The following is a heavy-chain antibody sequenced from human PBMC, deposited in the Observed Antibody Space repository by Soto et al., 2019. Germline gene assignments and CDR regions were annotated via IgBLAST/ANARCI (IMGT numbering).Heavy chain of an antibody. CDR2: ISGSGGST. J-gene: IGHJ6*03. D-gene: IGHD6-6*01. V-gene: IGHV3-23*01. Sequence: GGSLRLSCAASGFTFSSYAMSCVLQAPGKELEWVSAISGSGGSTYYADSVKGRFTISRDNSKNTLYLQMNSLTAEDTAVYYCGKQSSSHLGWGYYCMDVWGKGTTVTVPS. CDR1: GFTFSSYA. CDR3: GKQSSSHLGWGYYCMDV.